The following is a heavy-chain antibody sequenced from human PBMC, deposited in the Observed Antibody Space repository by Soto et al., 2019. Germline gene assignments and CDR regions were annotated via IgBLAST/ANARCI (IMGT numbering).Heavy chain of an antibody. J-gene: IGHJ6*02. V-gene: IGHV3-33*08. CDR2: IWYDGSNK. Sequence: GGSLRLSCAASGFAFSSYGMNWVRQAPGKGLEWVAVIWYDGSNKYYADSVKGRFTISRDNSKNTLYLQMNSLRAEDTAVYYCARAGEIVLVPAAINGMDVWGQGTTVTVSS. CDR1: GFAFSSYG. CDR3: ARAGEIVLVPAAINGMDV. D-gene: IGHD2-2*01.